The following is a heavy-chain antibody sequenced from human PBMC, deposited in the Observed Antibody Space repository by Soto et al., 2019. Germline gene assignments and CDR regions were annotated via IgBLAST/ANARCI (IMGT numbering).Heavy chain of an antibody. V-gene: IGHV3-23*01. CDR2: ISGRGDHR. CDR3: AKDRALENQTPYGMDV. D-gene: IGHD2-2*01. J-gene: IGHJ6*02. Sequence: EMQLLESGGGLGQPGGSLRLSGVASPITVSNFAAMRGVRQTPGRGLGWVSTISGRGDHRYYADSVKGRFTISRDNSKNRLYLQMDGLRVDDTAVCYCAKDRALENQTPYGMDVWGQGTTVTV. CDR1: PITVSNFAA.